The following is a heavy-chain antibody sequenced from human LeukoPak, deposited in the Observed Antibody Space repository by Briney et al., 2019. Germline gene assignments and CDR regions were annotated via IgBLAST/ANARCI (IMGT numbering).Heavy chain of an antibody. CDR2: IYTGGST. V-gene: IGHV4-61*02. CDR1: GGSISSGSYY. CDR3: AREDYYDSSGYYWYFDL. D-gene: IGHD3-22*01. Sequence: SQTLSLTCTVSGGSISSGSYYWSWIRQPAGKGLEWIGRIYTGGSTNYNPSLKSRVTISVDTSKNQFSLKLSSVTAADTAVYYCAREDYYDSSGYYWYFDLWGRGTLVTVSS. J-gene: IGHJ2*01.